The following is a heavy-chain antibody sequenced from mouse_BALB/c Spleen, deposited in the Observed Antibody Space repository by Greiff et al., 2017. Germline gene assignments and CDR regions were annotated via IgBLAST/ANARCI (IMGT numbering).Heavy chain of an antibody. CDR3: ARDGNYEAY. D-gene: IGHD2-1*01. J-gene: IGHJ3*01. CDR1: GYTFSSYW. CDR2: ILPGSGST. Sequence: VQLVESGAELMKPGASVKISCKATGYTFSSYWIEWVKQRPGHGLEWIGEILPGSGSTNYNEKFKGKATFTADTSSNTAYMQLSSLTSEDSAVYYCARDGNYEAYWGQGTLVTVSA. V-gene: IGHV1-9*01.